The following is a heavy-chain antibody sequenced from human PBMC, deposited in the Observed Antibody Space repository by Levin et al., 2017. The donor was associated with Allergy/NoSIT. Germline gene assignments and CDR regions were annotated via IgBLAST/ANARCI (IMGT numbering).Heavy chain of an antibody. J-gene: IGHJ4*01. CDR3: ATLCDGDCSTPNDY. CDR1: GFTFSTYE. D-gene: IGHD2-21*01. CDR2: ISSRGSMI. V-gene: IGHV3-48*03. Sequence: LSLTCAASGFTFSTYEMSWVRQAPGKGLEWLSYISSRGSMINYADSVKGRFTISRDNAKNSLYLQMNSLRAEDTAVYYCATLCDGDCSTPNDYWGHGTLVTVSS.